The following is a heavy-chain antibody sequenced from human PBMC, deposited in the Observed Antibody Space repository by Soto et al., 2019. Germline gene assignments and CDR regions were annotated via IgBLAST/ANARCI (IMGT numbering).Heavy chain of an antibody. J-gene: IGHJ3*02. CDR1: GGTFSSYA. CDR2: IIPIFGTA. CDR3: ARSRELLRGVDAFDI. Sequence: QVPLVQSGAEVKKPGSSVKVSCKASGGTFSSYAISWVRQAPGQGLEWMGGIIPIFGTANYAQKFQGRVTITADESTSTAYVELSSLRSEDTAVYYCARSRELLRGVDAFDIWGQGTMVTVSS. V-gene: IGHV1-69*12. D-gene: IGHD1-26*01.